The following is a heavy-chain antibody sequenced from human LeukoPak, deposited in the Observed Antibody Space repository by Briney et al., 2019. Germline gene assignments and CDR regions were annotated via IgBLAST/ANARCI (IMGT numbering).Heavy chain of an antibody. Sequence: GGSLRLSCAAPGFTVSSNYMSWVRQAPGKGLEWVSVIYSGGSTYYADSVKGRFTISRDNSKNTLYLQMNSLRAEDTAVYYCARAVEAESPFDYWGQGTLVTVSS. CDR1: GFTVSSNY. J-gene: IGHJ4*02. V-gene: IGHV3-53*01. CDR2: IYSGGST. CDR3: ARAVEAESPFDY. D-gene: IGHD2/OR15-2a*01.